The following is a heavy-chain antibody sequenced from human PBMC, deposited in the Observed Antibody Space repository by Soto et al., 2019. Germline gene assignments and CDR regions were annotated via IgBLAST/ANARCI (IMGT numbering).Heavy chain of an antibody. CDR1: GFTFSSYA. CDR3: AKGATYDFWSGYPLLDP. D-gene: IGHD3-3*01. V-gene: IGHV3-23*01. CDR2: ISGSGGST. Sequence: GGSLRLSCAASGFTFSSYAMSWVRQAPGKGLEWVSAISGSGGSTYYADSVKGRFTISRDNSKNTLYLQMNSLRAEDTAVYYCAKGATYDFWSGYPLLDPWGQGTLVTVSS. J-gene: IGHJ5*02.